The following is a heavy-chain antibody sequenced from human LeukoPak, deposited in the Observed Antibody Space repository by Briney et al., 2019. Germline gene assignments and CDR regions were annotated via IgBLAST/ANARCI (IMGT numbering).Heavy chain of an antibody. D-gene: IGHD3-9*01. CDR3: ARGVRYFDWLSNNWFDP. V-gene: IGHV1-2*04. CDR1: GYTFTGYY. Sequence: ASVKVSCKASGYTFTGYYMHWVRLAPGQGLEWMGWINPNSGGTNYAQKFQGWVTMTRDTSISTAYMELSRLRSDDMAVYYCARGVRYFDWLSNNWFDPWGQGTLVTVSS. J-gene: IGHJ5*02. CDR2: INPNSGGT.